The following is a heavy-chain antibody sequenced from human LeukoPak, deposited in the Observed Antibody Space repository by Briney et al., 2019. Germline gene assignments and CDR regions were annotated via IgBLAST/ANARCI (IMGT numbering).Heavy chain of an antibody. J-gene: IGHJ4*02. D-gene: IGHD2-15*01. CDR1: GYTFTSYA. CDR2: INAGNGNT. CDR3: VTMGVAPY. V-gene: IGHV1-3*01. Sequence: ASVKVSCKASGYTFTSYAMHWVRQAPGQRLEWMGWINAGNGNTKYPQKFQGRVTITRDTSASTAYRELSSLRSEDTAVYYCVTMGVAPYWGQGTLVTVSS.